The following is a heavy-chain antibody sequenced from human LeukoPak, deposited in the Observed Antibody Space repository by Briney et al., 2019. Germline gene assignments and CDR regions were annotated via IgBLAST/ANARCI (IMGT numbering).Heavy chain of an antibody. V-gene: IGHV3-23*01. CDR2: ISGSGGST. Sequence: PGGSLRLSCAASGFTLSSYAMSWVRQAPGKGLEWVSAISGSGGSTYYADSVKGRFTISRDNSKNTLYLQMNSLRAEDTAVYYCTKDLGGSRYRDYYYYGMDVWGQGTTVTVSS. J-gene: IGHJ6*02. CDR1: GFTLSSYA. D-gene: IGHD2-15*01. CDR3: TKDLGGSRYRDYYYYGMDV.